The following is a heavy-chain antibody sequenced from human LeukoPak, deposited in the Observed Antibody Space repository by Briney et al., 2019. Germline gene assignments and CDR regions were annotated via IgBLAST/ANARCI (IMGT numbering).Heavy chain of an antibody. D-gene: IGHD3-22*01. CDR3: ARDPSHYYDRSGYSRFDP. Sequence: ASVKVSCKASGYTFTGYYMPWVRQAPGQGLEWMGWINPNSGGTNYAQKFQGRVTMTRDTSISTAYMELSRLRSDDTAVYYCARDPSHYYDRSGYSRFDPWGQGTLVSVSS. CDR1: GYTFTGYY. CDR2: INPNSGGT. J-gene: IGHJ5*02. V-gene: IGHV1-2*02.